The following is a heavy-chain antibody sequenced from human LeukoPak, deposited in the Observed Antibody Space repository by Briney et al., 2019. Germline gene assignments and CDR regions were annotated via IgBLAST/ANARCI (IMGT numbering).Heavy chain of an antibody. CDR1: GFTFSSYA. Sequence: PGGSLRLSCAASGFTFSSYAMSWVRQAPGKGLEWVSAISGSGGSTYYADSVKGRFTISRDNSKNTLYLQMDSLRAEDMAVYYCARTLYDFWSGYPPLDPWGQGTLVTVSS. D-gene: IGHD3-3*01. CDR3: ARTLYDFWSGYPPLDP. J-gene: IGHJ5*02. CDR2: ISGSGGST. V-gene: IGHV3-23*01.